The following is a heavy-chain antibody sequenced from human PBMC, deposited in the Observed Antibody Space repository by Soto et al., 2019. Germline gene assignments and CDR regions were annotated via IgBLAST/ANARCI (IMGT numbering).Heavy chain of an antibody. CDR1: GFTFSSYG. Sequence: GGSLRLSCAASGFTFSSYGMHWVRQAPGKGLEWVAVIWYDGSNKYYADSVKGRFTISRDNSKNTLYLQMNSLRAEDTAVYYCARETYGSGSYYFDYWGQGTLVTVSS. V-gene: IGHV3-33*01. CDR2: IWYDGSNK. D-gene: IGHD3-10*01. CDR3: ARETYGSGSYYFDY. J-gene: IGHJ4*02.